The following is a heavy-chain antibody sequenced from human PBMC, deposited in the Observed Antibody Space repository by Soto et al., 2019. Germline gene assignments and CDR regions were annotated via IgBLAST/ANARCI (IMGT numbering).Heavy chain of an antibody. CDR2: ISSSSSYI. Sequence: EVQLVESGGGLVKPGGSLRLSCAASGFTFSSYSMNWVLQAPGKGLEWVSSISSSSSYIYYADSVKGLFTISRDNAKNSLYLQVNSLSAEDTAVFYCARATVTYAFDIWGQGTMVTVSS. CDR3: ARATVTYAFDI. J-gene: IGHJ3*02. V-gene: IGHV3-21*01. CDR1: GFTFSSYS. D-gene: IGHD4-17*01.